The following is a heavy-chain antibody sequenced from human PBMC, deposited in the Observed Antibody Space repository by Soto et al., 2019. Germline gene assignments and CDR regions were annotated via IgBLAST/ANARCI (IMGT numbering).Heavy chain of an antibody. Sequence: ASVKVSCKASGYTFTSYGISWVRQAPGQGLEWMGWISAYNGNTNYAQKLQGRVTMTTDTSTSTAYMELRSLRSDDTAVYYCARVPPLNTVGPIDYWGQGTLVTVSSGKGLTFGDPSYFDHWGQGTLVTVSS. V-gene: IGHV1-18*04. CDR3: ARVPPLNTVGPIDYWGQGTLVTVSSGKGLTFGDPSYFDH. D-gene: IGHD4-17*01. J-gene: IGHJ4*02. CDR2: ISAYNGNT. CDR1: GYTFTSYG.